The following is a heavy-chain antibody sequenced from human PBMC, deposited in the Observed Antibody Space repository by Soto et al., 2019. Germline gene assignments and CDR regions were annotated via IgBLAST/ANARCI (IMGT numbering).Heavy chain of an antibody. CDR3: ARAGHTKVPAGLDY. CDR1: GFTFSNFA. D-gene: IGHD2-2*01. Sequence: PGGSLRLSCAASGFTFSNFAMHWVRQAPGKGLEWVAVISYDGNDKYHADSVKGRFTVSRDNSKNTLYVQMNSLRPEDTAIYYCARAGHTKVPAGLDYWGQGALVTVSS. CDR2: ISYDGNDK. V-gene: IGHV3-30-3*01. J-gene: IGHJ4*02.